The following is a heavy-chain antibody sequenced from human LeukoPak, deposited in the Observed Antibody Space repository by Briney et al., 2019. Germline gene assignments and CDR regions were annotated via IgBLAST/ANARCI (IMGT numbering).Heavy chain of an antibody. CDR3: ATGGFWSGYYYMDV. V-gene: IGHV1-69*05. CDR1: GGTFSSYA. J-gene: IGHJ6*03. D-gene: IGHD3-3*01. CDR2: IIPIFGTA. Sequence: ASVKVSCKASGGTFSSYAISWVRQAPGQGLEWMGGIIPIFGTANYAQKFQGRVTITTDESTSTAYMELSSLRSEDTAVYYCATGGFWSGYYYMDVWGKGTTVTVSS.